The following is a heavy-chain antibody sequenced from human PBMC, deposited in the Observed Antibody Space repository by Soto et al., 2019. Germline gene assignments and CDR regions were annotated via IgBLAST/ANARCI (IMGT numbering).Heavy chain of an antibody. CDR1: RRSISRSSFY. D-gene: IGHD6-19*01. CDR2: IYYSGSP. Sequence: NPSETLSLTCTVARRSISRSSFYWGWIRQPPGKGLEWIANIYYSGSPNYNPSLKSRVTMSLDTSKNQIYLNLSSVTAADTAVYYCARPARQGTVAGDFWGQGTLVTVSS. J-gene: IGHJ4*02. CDR3: ARPARQGTVAGDF. V-gene: IGHV4-39*01.